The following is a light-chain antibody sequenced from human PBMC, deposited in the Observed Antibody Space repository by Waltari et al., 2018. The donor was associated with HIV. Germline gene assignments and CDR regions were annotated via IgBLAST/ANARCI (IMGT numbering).Light chain of an antibody. CDR3: STWDDSLNGRV. CDR2: SDN. CDR1: SSNIGRNF. J-gene: IGLJ3*02. Sequence: QSVVTQPPSASGTPGQRVTISCSGGSSNIGRNFVNWYQQIPGTAPKILIYSDNHRPSGVPARFSGSKSGTTASLAIRGLQSEDEAVYYCSTWDDSLNGRVFGGGTKLTVL. V-gene: IGLV1-44*01.